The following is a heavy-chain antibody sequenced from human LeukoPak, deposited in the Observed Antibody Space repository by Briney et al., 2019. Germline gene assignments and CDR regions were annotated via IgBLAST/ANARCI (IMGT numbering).Heavy chain of an antibody. Sequence: GGSLRLSCAASGFTFSDFWMYWVRQAPGKGLVWISNINEYGTTAYADSVKGRFTISRDNAKNILYLQMNSLRAEDTAVYYCARVRGGNWDRGTLVTVSS. J-gene: IGHJ4*02. CDR1: GFTFSDFW. CDR2: INEYGTT. V-gene: IGHV3-74*01. CDR3: ARVRGGN. D-gene: IGHD3-16*01.